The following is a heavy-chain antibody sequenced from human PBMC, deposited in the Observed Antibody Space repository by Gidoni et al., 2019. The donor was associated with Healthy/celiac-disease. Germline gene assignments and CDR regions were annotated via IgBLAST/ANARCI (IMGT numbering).Heavy chain of an antibody. CDR1: GYTFTSYG. CDR3: ARTYLVEQQLVFGFDP. J-gene: IGHJ5*02. V-gene: IGHV1-18*01. Sequence: QVQLVQSGAEVKKPGASVKVSCKASGYTFTSYGISWVRQAPGQGLGWMGWIRAYNGNTNYAQKLQGRVTMTTDTSTSTAYMELRSLRSDDTAVYYCARTYLVEQQLVFGFDPWGQGTLVTVSS. D-gene: IGHD6-13*01. CDR2: IRAYNGNT.